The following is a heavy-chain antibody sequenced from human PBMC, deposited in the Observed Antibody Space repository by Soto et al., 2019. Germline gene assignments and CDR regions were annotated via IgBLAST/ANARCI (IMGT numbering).Heavy chain of an antibody. CDR2: ISGSGGST. CDR1: GFTFSSYG. Sequence: VQLVESGGGVVQPGRSLRLSCTASGFTFSSYGMHWVRQAPGKGLEWVSAISGSGGSTYYADSVKGRFTISRDNSKNTLYLQINSMSAEDTAAYYCAKDGGRAVAGHYYYYGIDVWGQGTTVTVSS. D-gene: IGHD6-19*01. J-gene: IGHJ6*02. CDR3: AKDGGRAVAGHYYYYGIDV. V-gene: IGHV3-23*04.